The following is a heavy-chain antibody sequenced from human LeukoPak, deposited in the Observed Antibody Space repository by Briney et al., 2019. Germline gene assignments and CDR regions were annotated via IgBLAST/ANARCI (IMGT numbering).Heavy chain of an antibody. V-gene: IGHV4-59*01. J-gene: IGHJ4*02. CDR3: ARGEGLGDFDY. CDR2: IYYSGTT. Sequence: SETLSLTRTVSGGSISSYYWSWIRQPPGKGLEWIGYIYYSGTTNYNPSLKSRVTISVDTSKNQFSLKLSSVTAADAAVYYCARGEGLGDFDYWGQGALVTVSS. CDR1: GGSISSYY. D-gene: IGHD5-24*01.